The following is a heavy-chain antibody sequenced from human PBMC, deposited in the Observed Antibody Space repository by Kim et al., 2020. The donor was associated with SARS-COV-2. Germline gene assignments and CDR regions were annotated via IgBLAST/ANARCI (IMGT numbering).Heavy chain of an antibody. CDR2: IWYDGSNK. CDR1: GFTFSSYG. D-gene: IGHD1-26*01. V-gene: IGHV3-33*08. Sequence: GGSLRLSCAASGFTFSSYGMHWVRQAPGKGLEWVAVIWYDGSNKYYADSVKGRFTISRDNSKNTLYLQMNSLRAEDTAVYYCARDSGDGPGVFDYWGQGTLVTVSS. J-gene: IGHJ4*02. CDR3: ARDSGDGPGVFDY.